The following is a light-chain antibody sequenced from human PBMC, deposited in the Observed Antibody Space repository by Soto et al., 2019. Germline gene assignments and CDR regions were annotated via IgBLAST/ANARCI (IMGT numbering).Light chain of an antibody. V-gene: IGKV3-20*01. CDR1: QSVRSSL. CDR3: QQYGSPWT. J-gene: IGKJ1*01. CDR2: GAS. Sequence: ETVLTQSPGTLSLSPGERATLSCRASQSVRSSLLAWYQHKPGQTPRLLIYGASSRATGIPDRFSGSGSGTDFTLTISRLEPDDFDVYYCQQYGSPWTFGQGTKVEIK.